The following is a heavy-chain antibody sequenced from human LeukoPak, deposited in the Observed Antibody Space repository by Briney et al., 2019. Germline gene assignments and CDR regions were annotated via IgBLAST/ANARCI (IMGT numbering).Heavy chain of an antibody. CDR3: ARGPDYYYYGMDV. V-gene: IGHV3-21*01. J-gene: IGHJ6*02. Sequence: GGSLRLSCTASGFTFSGYSMNWIRQAPGKGLEWVSSFGTRSTSIYHAGSVKGRFTISRDNAKNTLYLQMNSLRAEDTAVYYCARGPDYYYYGMDVWGQGTTVTVSS. CDR1: GFTFSGYS. CDR2: FGTRSTSI.